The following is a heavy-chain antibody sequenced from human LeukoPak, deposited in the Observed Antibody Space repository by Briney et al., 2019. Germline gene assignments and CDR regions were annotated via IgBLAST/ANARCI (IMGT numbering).Heavy chain of an antibody. V-gene: IGHV3-21*01. J-gene: IGHJ4*02. Sequence: GGSLRLSCAASGFTFSSYSMNWVRQAPGEGLEWVSSISSSSSYIYYADSVKGRFTISRDNAKNSLYLQMNSLRAEDTAVYYCARDCPHGSYSCAADYWGQGTLVTVSS. CDR3: ARDCPHGSYSCAADY. CDR2: ISSSSSYI. D-gene: IGHD1-26*01. CDR1: GFTFSSYS.